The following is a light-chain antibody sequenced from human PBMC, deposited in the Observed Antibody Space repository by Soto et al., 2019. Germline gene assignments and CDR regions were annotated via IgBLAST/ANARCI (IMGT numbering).Light chain of an antibody. J-gene: IGKJ1*01. CDR2: GAS. CDR3: QQYHIWPSWT. V-gene: IGKV3-15*01. CDR1: QSVSLS. Sequence: EIVLTQSPATLSVSLGDSATLSCRASQSVSLSLAWYQMRPGQPPRLLIYGASTRATDIPARFSGSGSGTDFTLTIISRQDEDFAVYFCQQYHIWPSWTFGQGTKVELK.